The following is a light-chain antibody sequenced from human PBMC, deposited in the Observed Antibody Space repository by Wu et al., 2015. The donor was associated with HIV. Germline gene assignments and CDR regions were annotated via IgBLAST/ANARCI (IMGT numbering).Light chain of an antibody. J-gene: IGKJ2*03. Sequence: DIQMTQSPSSLSASVGDRVSITCRASQSISSYLNWYQQKPGKAPKLLIYAASNLQSGVPSRFSGSGSGTDLTLTVSSLQPEDFTTYYCQQSYSTPPSFGQGTKLEIK. CDR1: QSISSY. V-gene: IGKV1-39*01. CDR2: AAS. CDR3: QQSYSTPPS.